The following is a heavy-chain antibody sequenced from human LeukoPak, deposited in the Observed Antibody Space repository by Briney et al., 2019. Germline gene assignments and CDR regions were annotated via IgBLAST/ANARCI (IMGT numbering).Heavy chain of an antibody. V-gene: IGHV3-21*01. Sequence: GGSLRLSCAASGFTFSSYSMNWVRQAPGKGLEWVSSISSSSSYIYYADSVKGRFTISRDNAKNSLYLQMNSLRAEDTAVYYCTVSSTSCYAFDYWGQGTLVTVSS. CDR1: GFTFSSYS. J-gene: IGHJ4*02. CDR3: TVSSTSCYAFDY. CDR2: ISSSSSYI. D-gene: IGHD2-2*01.